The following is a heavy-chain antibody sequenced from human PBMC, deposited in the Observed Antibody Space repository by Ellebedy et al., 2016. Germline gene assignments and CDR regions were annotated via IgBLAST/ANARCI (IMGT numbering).Heavy chain of an antibody. Sequence: ASVKVSXXASGYTFTGYYMHWVRQAPGQGLEWMGWINPNSGGTNYAQKFQGRVTMTRDTSISTAYMELSRLRSDDTAVYYCARYCSSTSCYAIDYWGQGTLVTVSS. CDR2: INPNSGGT. V-gene: IGHV1-2*02. D-gene: IGHD2-2*01. J-gene: IGHJ4*02. CDR3: ARYCSSTSCYAIDY. CDR1: GYTFTGYY.